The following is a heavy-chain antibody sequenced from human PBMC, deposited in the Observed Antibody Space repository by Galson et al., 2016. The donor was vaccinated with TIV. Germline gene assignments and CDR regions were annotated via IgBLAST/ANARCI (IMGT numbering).Heavy chain of an antibody. D-gene: IGHD2-2*01. V-gene: IGHV1-69*04. J-gene: IGHJ4*02. CDR2: IIPMLGIT. CDR1: GYTFTKYG. CDR3: AKDHCSGTSCPQPHY. Sequence: SVKVSCKASGYTFTKYGYSWVRQAPGQGLEWLGRIIPMLGITRYAQKFQGRVTIIADDSTSTAYMELSSLKSEDTAAYYCAKDHCSGTSCPQPHYWGQGTLVTVSS.